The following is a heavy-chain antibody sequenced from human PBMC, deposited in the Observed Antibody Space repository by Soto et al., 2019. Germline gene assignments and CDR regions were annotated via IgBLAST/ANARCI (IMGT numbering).Heavy chain of an antibody. CDR2: IYYSGST. D-gene: IGHD3-16*01. J-gene: IGHJ4*02. Sequence: PSDTLSLTCVVSGGSLSSYYWSWIRQPPGKGLEWIGYIYYSGSTNYNPSLKSRVTISVDTSKNQFSLKLSSVTAADTAVYYCARTWGSTSDFWGRGTLVTVS. CDR1: GGSLSSYY. V-gene: IGHV4-59*01. CDR3: ARTWGSTSDF.